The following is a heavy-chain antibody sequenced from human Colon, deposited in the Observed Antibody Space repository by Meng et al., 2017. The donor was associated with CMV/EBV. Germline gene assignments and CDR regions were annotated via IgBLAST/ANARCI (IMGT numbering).Heavy chain of an antibody. D-gene: IGHD4-23*01. CDR2: FIPIFTVP. V-gene: IGHV1-69*17. CDR1: DTFTNYD. CDR3: ARGNCSGNTCDTYFDQ. J-gene: IGHJ4*02. Sequence: DTFTNYDIGWMRQDPGQGLEWLGGFIPIFTVPHYAPQRQGRLTISTDKSTTTAYMERTSLTSEDTAVYYCARGNCSGNTCDTYFDQWGQGTLVTVSS.